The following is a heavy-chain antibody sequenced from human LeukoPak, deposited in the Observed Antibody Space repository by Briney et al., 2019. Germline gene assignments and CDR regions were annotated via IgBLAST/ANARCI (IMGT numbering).Heavy chain of an antibody. CDR2: ITGSGGNT. CDR3: AKWGDYDVLTGYYVSDY. Sequence: GGSLRLSCAASGFTFSNYAMSWVRQAPGKGLEWVSAITGSGGNTYYADSVKGRFTISRDNSKNTVFLQMNSLRAEDTAVYYCAKWGDYDVLTGYYVSDYWGQGTLVTVPS. J-gene: IGHJ4*02. CDR1: GFTFSNYA. V-gene: IGHV3-23*01. D-gene: IGHD3-9*01.